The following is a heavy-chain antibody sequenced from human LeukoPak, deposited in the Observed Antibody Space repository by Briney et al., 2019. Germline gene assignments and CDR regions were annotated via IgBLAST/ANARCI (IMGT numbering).Heavy chain of an antibody. V-gene: IGHV4-30-2*01. Sequence: SETLSLTCTVSGGSISSGGYYWNWIRQPPGKGLEWIGYIYHSGSTYYNPSLKSRVTISVDRSKNQFSLKLSSVTAADTAVYFCARDIPIWGLSFDPWGQGTLVTVSS. D-gene: IGHD3-16*01. J-gene: IGHJ5*02. CDR3: ARDIPIWGLSFDP. CDR2: IYHSGST. CDR1: GGSISSGGYY.